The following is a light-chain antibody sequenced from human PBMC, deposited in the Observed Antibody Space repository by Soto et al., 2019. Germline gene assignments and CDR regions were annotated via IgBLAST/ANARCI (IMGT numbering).Light chain of an antibody. Sequence: DIPMSQSPSTLSGSVGDRVTITCRASQTISSWLAWYQQKPGKAPKLLIYDASILESGVPSRFSGSGSGTEFTLTVNNLQPDDFATNYCQQNIIYSWTFGQGTTGDIK. CDR2: DAS. J-gene: IGKJ1*01. V-gene: IGKV1-5*01. CDR1: QTISSW. CDR3: QQNIIYSWT.